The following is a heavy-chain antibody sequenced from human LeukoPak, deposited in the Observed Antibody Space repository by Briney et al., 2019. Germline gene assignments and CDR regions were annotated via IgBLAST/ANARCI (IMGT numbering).Heavy chain of an antibody. Sequence: ASETLSLTCTVSGGSINSGDYYWVWIRQPPGKGLEWIGSIYYSGSTSYNPSLKSRVTISVDTSKNQFSLKLSSVTAADTAVYYCARDARYYDSSGYYEYGYYYYMDVWGKGTTVTVSS. CDR2: IYYSGST. J-gene: IGHJ6*03. V-gene: IGHV4-39*07. D-gene: IGHD3-22*01. CDR1: GGSINSGDYY. CDR3: ARDARYYDSSGYYEYGYYYYMDV.